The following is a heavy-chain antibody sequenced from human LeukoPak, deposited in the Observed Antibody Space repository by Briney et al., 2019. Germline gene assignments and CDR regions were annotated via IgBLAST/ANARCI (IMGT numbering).Heavy chain of an antibody. J-gene: IGHJ6*03. CDR2: IYYSGNT. CDR3: ATTAYYYYVDV. V-gene: IGHV4-31*03. CDR1: GGSVSIGGYY. D-gene: IGHD1-26*01. Sequence: SQTLSPTCTVSGGSVSIGGYYWTWLRQHPGKGLEWIAYIYYSGNTYHNPSFESRLTISLNTSANQFSLKLGSVTAADTAVYYCATTAYYYYVDVWGKGTAITVSS.